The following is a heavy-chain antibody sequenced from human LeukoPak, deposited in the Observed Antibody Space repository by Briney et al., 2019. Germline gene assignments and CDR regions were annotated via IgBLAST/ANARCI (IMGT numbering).Heavy chain of an antibody. V-gene: IGHV3-48*04. Sequence: PGGSLRLSCAASEITVSRYSMNWVRQAPGKGLEWIASFTGSSTTIYYADSVKGRFTISRDNAKNSLYLQMNSLRAEDTALYYCARDLGGSSWSLRAFDIWGQGTMVTVSS. J-gene: IGHJ3*02. CDR2: FTGSSTTI. CDR3: ARDLGGSSWSLRAFDI. CDR1: EITVSRYS. D-gene: IGHD6-13*01.